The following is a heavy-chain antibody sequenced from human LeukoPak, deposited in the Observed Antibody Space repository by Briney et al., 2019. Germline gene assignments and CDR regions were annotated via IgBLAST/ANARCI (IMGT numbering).Heavy chain of an antibody. J-gene: IGHJ4*02. CDR2: IYYSGST. V-gene: IGHV4-30-4*01. Sequence: SQTLSLTCTVSGGSISSGDYYWSWIRQPPGKGLEWSGYIYYSGSTYYNPSLKSRVTISVDTSKNQFSLKLSSVTAADTAVYYCARVYYDILTGYFFDYWGQRTLDTVSS. CDR1: GGSISSGDYY. D-gene: IGHD3-9*01. CDR3: ARVYYDILTGYFFDY.